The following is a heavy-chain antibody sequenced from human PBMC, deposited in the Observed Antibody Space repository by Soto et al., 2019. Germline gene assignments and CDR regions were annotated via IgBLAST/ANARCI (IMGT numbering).Heavy chain of an antibody. CDR1: GYSISSGFY. J-gene: IGHJ4*02. CDR2: MFHSGST. Sequence: SETLSLTCAVSGYSISSGFYWGWIRQPPGKGLEWIGIMFHSGSTYYNPSLQSRVTISVDTSKNQVSLKLTSVTVADTAVYFCANQRSREGYNIIEYWGQGIQVTVSS. CDR3: ANQRSREGYNIIEY. D-gene: IGHD3-9*01. V-gene: IGHV4-38-2*01.